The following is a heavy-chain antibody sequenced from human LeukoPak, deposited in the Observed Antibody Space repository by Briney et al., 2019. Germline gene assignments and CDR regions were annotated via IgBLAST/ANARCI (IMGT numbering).Heavy chain of an antibody. D-gene: IGHD3-16*01. CDR1: GFTFSSYA. V-gene: IGHV3-23*01. J-gene: IGHJ3*02. CDR2: MSGSGGST. Sequence: PGGSLRLSCAASGFTFSSYAMSWVRQAPGKGLEWVSGMSGSGGSTCYADSVKGRFTISRDNSRDTLYLQMNTLRAEDTAVYYCAKDREYSYVYDAFDIWGQGTLVTVSS. CDR3: AKDREYSYVYDAFDI.